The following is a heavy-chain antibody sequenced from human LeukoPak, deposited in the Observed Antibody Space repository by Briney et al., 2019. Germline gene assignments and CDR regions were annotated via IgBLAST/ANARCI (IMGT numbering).Heavy chain of an antibody. V-gene: IGHV4-59*01. CDR3: ARDRIAVVGGFDY. J-gene: IGHJ4*02. CDR2: IYYSGST. CDR1: GGSISSYY. Sequence: SETLSLTCTVSGGSISSYYWSWIRQPPGKGLEWIGYIYYSGSTNYNPSLKSRVTISVDTSKNQFSLKLSSVTAADTAVYYCARDRIAVVGGFDYWGQGALVTVSS. D-gene: IGHD6-19*01.